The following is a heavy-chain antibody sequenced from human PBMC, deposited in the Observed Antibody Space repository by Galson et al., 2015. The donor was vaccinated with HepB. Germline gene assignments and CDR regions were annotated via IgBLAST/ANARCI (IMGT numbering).Heavy chain of an antibody. CDR2: FIPIFGTA. V-gene: IGHV1-69*13. CDR3: ARAATGISGITRHYNYYYMDV. D-gene: IGHD1-7*01. CDR1: GGTFTNYA. J-gene: IGHJ6*03. Sequence: SVKVSCKASGGTFTNYAINWVRQAPGQGLQWMGGFIPIFGTANYAQKFQGRVTITADESTSTAYMEVSSLRSEDTAVYYCARAATGISGITRHYNYYYMDVWGKGTAVTVSS.